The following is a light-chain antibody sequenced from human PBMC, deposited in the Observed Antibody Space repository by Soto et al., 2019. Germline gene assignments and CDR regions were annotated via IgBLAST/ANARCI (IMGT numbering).Light chain of an antibody. V-gene: IGLV1-40*01. Sequence: QSALTQPPSVSGAPGQRVTISCTGSSSNIGAGYDVHWYQQLPGTAPKLLIYGNSNRPSGVPDRFSDSKSGTSASLAITGLQAEDEADYYCQSYDSSLSGLYVCGTGTKVTVL. CDR2: GNS. J-gene: IGLJ1*01. CDR1: SSNIGAGYD. CDR3: QSYDSSLSGLYV.